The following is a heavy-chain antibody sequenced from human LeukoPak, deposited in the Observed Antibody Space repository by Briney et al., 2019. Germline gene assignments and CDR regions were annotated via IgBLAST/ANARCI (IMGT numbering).Heavy chain of an antibody. D-gene: IGHD3-10*02. J-gene: IGHJ6*04. CDR3: AELGITMIGGV. CDR1: GFTFSSYW. CDR2: INIDGSST. V-gene: IGHV3-74*01. Sequence: PGGSLRLSCAASGFTFSSYWMHWVRQAPGKGLVWVSRINIDGSSTSYADSVKGRFPILRDNAKNSLYLQMNSLRAEDTAVYYCAELGITMIGGVWGKGTTVTISS.